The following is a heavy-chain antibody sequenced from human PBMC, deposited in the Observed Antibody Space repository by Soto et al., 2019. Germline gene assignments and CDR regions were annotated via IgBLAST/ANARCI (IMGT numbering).Heavy chain of an antibody. CDR1: GYTFTSYG. V-gene: IGHV1-18*01. J-gene: IGHJ6*02. Sequence: ASVKVSCKASGYTFTSYGISWVRQAPGQGLEWMGWISAYNGNTNYAQKLQGRVTMTTDTSTSTAYMELRSLRSDDTAVYYCARDLSPMIVVVTQDVGMDVWGQGTTVTVSS. D-gene: IGHD3-22*01. CDR3: ARDLSPMIVVVTQDVGMDV. CDR2: ISAYNGNT.